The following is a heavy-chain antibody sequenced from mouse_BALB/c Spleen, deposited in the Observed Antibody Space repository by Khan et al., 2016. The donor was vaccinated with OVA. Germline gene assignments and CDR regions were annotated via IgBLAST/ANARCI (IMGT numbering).Heavy chain of an antibody. V-gene: IGHV1-81*01. CDR3: ARGDGYYVYFDY. D-gene: IGHD2-3*01. Sequence: VQLQQSGPELVKPGASVKMSCKASGYTFTYYVITWVKQRTGQGLEWIGEIYPGSDNAYYNEGFKGKATLPADKSSNTTHMQLSSLTSEDSAVYFCARGDGYYVYFDYWGQGTTLTVSS. J-gene: IGHJ2*01. CDR1: GYTFTYYV. CDR2: IYPGSDNA.